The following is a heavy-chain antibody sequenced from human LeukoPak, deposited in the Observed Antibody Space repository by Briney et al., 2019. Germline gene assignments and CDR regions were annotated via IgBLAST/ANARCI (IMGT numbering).Heavy chain of an antibody. CDR1: GFTFSSYG. D-gene: IGHD6-19*01. J-gene: IGHJ4*02. CDR3: ARVPSEQWLASDY. CDR2: IRYDGSNK. V-gene: IGHV3-30*02. Sequence: GGPLRLSCAASGFTFSSYGMHWVRQAPGKGLEWVAFIRYDGSNKYYADSVKGRFTISRDNSKNTLYLQMNSLRAEDTAVYYCARVPSEQWLASDYWGQGTLVTVSS.